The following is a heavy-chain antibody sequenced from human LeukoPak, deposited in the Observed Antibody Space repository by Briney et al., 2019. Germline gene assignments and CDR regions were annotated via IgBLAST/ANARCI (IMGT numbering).Heavy chain of an antibody. CDR1: GYTFTGYY. D-gene: IGHD2-15*01. CDR2: INPNSGGT. Sequence: GASVKVSCKASGYTFTGYYMHWVRQAPGQGLEWMGWINPNSGGTNYAQKFQGRVTMTRDTSISTAYMELSRLRSDDTAVYYCARDRTADVSDIPGYWGQGTLVTVSS. V-gene: IGHV1-2*02. J-gene: IGHJ4*02. CDR3: ARDRTADVSDIPGY.